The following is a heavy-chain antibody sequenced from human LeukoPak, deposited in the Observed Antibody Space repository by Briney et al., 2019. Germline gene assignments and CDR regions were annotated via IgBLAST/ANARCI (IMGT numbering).Heavy chain of an antibody. CDR2: IWYDGSKK. Sequence: PGGSLRLSCAASGFTFSSHGMHWVRQAPGKGLEWVAMIWYDGSKKYYGDSVKGRFTVSRDNSKNTVDLQMNSLRAEDTAVYYCAKPRRLGGSYYFDYWGQGTLVTVSS. V-gene: IGHV3-33*06. CDR1: GFTFSSHG. D-gene: IGHD3-16*01. J-gene: IGHJ4*02. CDR3: AKPRRLGGSYYFDY.